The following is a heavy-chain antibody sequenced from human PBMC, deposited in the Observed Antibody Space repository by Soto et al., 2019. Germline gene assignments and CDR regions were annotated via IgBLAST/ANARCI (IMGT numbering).Heavy chain of an antibody. CDR1: GFPFTTYG. Sequence: QVQLVESGGGVVQPGRSLRLSCAASGFPFTTYGMHWVREGPGKGLEWVAVISYDGSNKYYADSVKGRFTISRDNSKNPRYRRMNSLRPEDTALYYCVGGQYYFDYRGQGTLVTVSS. CDR3: VGGQYYFDY. V-gene: IGHV3-30*03. D-gene: IGHD3-10*01. CDR2: ISYDGSNK. J-gene: IGHJ4*02.